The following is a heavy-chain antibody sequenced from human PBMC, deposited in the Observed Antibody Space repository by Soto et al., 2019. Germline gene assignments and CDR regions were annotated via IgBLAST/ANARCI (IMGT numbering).Heavy chain of an antibody. D-gene: IGHD2-15*01. V-gene: IGHV3-30*18. Sequence: AGGSLRLSCAASGFTFSSYGMHWVRQAPGKGLEWVAVISYDGSNKYYADSVKGRFTISRDNSKNTLYLQMNSLRAEDTAVYYCAKALVVLAAVTPWFDPWRQGTLLTVSS. CDR3: AKALVVLAAVTPWFDP. CDR2: ISYDGSNK. CDR1: GFTFSSYG. J-gene: IGHJ5*02.